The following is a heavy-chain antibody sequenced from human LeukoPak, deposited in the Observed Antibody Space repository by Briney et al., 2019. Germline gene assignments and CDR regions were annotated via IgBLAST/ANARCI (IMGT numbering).Heavy chain of an antibody. D-gene: IGHD2-2*01. CDR2: ISSSGGHI. J-gene: IGHJ5*01. V-gene: IGHV3-11*01. CDR3: ARNPPPRIPAAGTGIRLDS. CDR1: GFTFSDYY. Sequence: GGSLRLSCAASGFTFSDYYMSWIPQTPGRGLEWVSFISSSGGHIYHADSMKGRFTISRDNATNSLYLQMNSLRAEDTAMYYCARNPPPRIPAAGTGIRLDSWGQGTLVTVSS.